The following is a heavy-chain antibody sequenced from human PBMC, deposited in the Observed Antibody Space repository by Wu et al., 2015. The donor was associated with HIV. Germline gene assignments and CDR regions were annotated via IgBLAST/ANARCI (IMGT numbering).Heavy chain of an antibody. D-gene: IGHD3-10*01. CDR1: GGTFNTYA. CDR3: ARGGVVIRGVYNYYLDY. Sequence: QVQLVQSDAEVKKPGSSVKVSCKVSGGTFNTYAMTWVRQAPGQGLEWLGRVIPFLGTSNYAQKFQDRVTMTTDTSTDTVYMELKSLRSDDTAIYYCARGGVVIRGVYNYYLDYWGQGTLVIVSS. V-gene: IGHV1-69*04. CDR2: VIPFLGTS. J-gene: IGHJ4*02.